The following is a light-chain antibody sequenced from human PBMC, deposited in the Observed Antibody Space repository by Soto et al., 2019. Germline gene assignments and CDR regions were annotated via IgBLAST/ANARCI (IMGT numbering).Light chain of an antibody. CDR3: QQYNNWPS. CDR1: QSVRSN. V-gene: IGKV3-15*01. Sequence: PGERGTLFCRASQSVRSNLAWYQQKPGQSPRLLIYGASTRATGIPARFSVSGSGTEFPLTIRSMTSEDVAVYDCQQYNNWPSFGGGTKVDI. J-gene: IGKJ4*01. CDR2: GAS.